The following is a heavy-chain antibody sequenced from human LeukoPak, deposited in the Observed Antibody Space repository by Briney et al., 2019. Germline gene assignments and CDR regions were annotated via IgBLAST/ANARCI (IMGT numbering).Heavy chain of an antibody. D-gene: IGHD1-26*01. J-gene: IGHJ3*02. CDR3: ARHQRIVGATSDAFDI. Sequence: PGGSLRLSCAASGFTFSSYWMSWVRQAPGKGLEWVVNTKQDGSEKYYVDSGKGRFTISRDNAKNSLYLQMNSLRVEDTAVYYCARHQRIVGATSDAFDIWGQGTMVTVSS. V-gene: IGHV3-7*01. CDR1: GFTFSSYW. CDR2: TKQDGSEK.